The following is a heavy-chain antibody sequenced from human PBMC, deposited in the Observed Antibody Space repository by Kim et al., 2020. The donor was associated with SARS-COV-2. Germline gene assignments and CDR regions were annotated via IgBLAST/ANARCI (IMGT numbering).Heavy chain of an antibody. CDR2: ISSSGSNI. V-gene: IGHV3-48*03. CDR3: ARWGDIVVVPAAQLDY. J-gene: IGHJ4*02. D-gene: IGHD2-2*01. Sequence: GGSLRLSCAASGFTFSSYEMNWVRQAPGKGMEWVSYISSSGSNIYYADSVKGRFTISRDNAKNSLYLQMNSLRAEDTAVYYCARWGDIVVVPAAQLDYWGQGTLVTVSS. CDR1: GFTFSSYE.